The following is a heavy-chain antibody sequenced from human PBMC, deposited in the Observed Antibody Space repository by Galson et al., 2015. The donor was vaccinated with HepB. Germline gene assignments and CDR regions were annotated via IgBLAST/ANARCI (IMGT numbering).Heavy chain of an antibody. CDR1: GGTFSSYA. Sequence: SVKVSCKASGGTFSSYAISWVRQAPGQGLEWMGGIIPIFGTANYAQKFQGRVTITADESTSTAYMELSSLRSEDTAVYYCARSRVAGTVDAFDIWGQGTMVTVSS. CDR2: IIPIFGTA. CDR3: ARSRVAGTVDAFDI. J-gene: IGHJ3*02. V-gene: IGHV1-69*13. D-gene: IGHD6-19*01.